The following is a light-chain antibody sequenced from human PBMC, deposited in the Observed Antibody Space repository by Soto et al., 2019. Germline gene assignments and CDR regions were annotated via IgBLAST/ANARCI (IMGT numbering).Light chain of an antibody. Sequence: IQMTQSPSSVSGSLGDRVTITCRASQDITRWLAWYQQKPGKAPKLLIYGASSLQSGVPSRFRGSGSETDFTLTISSLQPEDSETYYCQQTNTFPLTFGGGTKVDIK. CDR1: QDITRW. CDR3: QQTNTFPLT. V-gene: IGKV1-12*01. J-gene: IGKJ4*01. CDR2: GAS.